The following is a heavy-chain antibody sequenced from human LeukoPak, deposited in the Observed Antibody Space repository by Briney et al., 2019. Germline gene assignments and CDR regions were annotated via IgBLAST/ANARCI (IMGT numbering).Heavy chain of an antibody. J-gene: IGHJ4*02. V-gene: IGHV1-69*04. D-gene: IGHD3-10*01. CDR3: AREVPRGVITD. CDR2: IIPILGIA. CDR1: GGTFSSYA. Sequence: GSSVKVSCKASGGTFSSYAISWVRQAPGQGLEWMGRIIPILGIANYAQKVQGRVTITADKSTSTAYMELSSLRSEDTAVYYCAREVPRGVITDWGQGTLVTVSS.